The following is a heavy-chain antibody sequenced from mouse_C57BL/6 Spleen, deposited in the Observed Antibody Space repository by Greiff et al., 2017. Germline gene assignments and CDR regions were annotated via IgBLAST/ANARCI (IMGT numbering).Heavy chain of an antibody. CDR2: IDPSDSYT. J-gene: IGHJ2*01. CDR1: GYTFTSYW. Sequence: QVQLQQPGAELVKPGASVKLSCKASGYTFTSYWMQWVKQRPGQGLEWIGEIDPSDSYTNYNQKFKGKATLTVDTSSSTAYMQLSSLTSEDSAVYYCARFSSYGGYFDYWGQGTTLTVSS. D-gene: IGHD1-1*01. V-gene: IGHV1-50*01. CDR3: ARFSSYGGYFDY.